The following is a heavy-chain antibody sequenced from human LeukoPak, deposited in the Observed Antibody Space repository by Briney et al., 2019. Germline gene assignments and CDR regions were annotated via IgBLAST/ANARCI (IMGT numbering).Heavy chain of an antibody. Sequence: GGSLRLSCAASGFTFSNYAMSWVRQAPGKGLEWVSIIGYRGGSIYYAYSVQGRFTISRDNSKNTLSLQMNGLRPEDTAVYYCAKSWGYTRPYYNYMDVWGKGTTVTVSS. V-gene: IGHV3-23*01. CDR2: IGYRGGSI. CDR3: AKSWGYTRPYYNYMDV. J-gene: IGHJ6*03. D-gene: IGHD3-16*02. CDR1: GFTFSNYA.